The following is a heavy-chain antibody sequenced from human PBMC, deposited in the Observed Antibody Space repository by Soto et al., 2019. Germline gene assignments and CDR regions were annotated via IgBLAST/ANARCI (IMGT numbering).Heavy chain of an antibody. D-gene: IGHD1-26*01. CDR1: GFTFTSYA. Sequence: GGSLRLSCAASGFTFTSYAMSWVRQAPGKGLDWVSAIGGSGSDTYYADSVKGRFTISRGNSKNTLYLQMNSLRAEDTAVYYCAKEAPWEPLTFDYWGQGTLVTVSS. J-gene: IGHJ4*02. V-gene: IGHV3-23*01. CDR2: IGGSGSDT. CDR3: AKEAPWEPLTFDY.